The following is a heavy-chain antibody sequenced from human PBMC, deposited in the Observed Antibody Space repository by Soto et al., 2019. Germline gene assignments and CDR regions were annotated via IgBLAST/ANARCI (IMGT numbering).Heavy chain of an antibody. V-gene: IGHV3-15*01. CDR3: VEGWNDF. CDR1: GFMFSSAW. CDR2: IKSKADGGAR. J-gene: IGHJ4*02. Sequence: EVQMVQSGGDLVKPGGSLRLSCVTSGFMFSSAWMSWVRQAPGKGLEWVARIKSKADGGARDYAAPVKGRFTISRDDSKNTVYLQMTSLRAEATAVYYCVEGWNDFWGQGTLVTVSS. D-gene: IGHD1-1*01.